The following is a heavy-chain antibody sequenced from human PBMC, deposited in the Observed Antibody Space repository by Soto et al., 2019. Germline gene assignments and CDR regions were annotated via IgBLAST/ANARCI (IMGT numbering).Heavy chain of an antibody. CDR1: GYTFTGYY. V-gene: IGHV1-2*04. Sequence: ASVKVSFKTSGYTFTGYYIHWVRQAPGQGLEWMGWINPNSGGTNYAQKFQGWVTMTRDTSISTAYMELSRLKSDDTAVYYCARGRFNFDYWGQGTLVTVSS. J-gene: IGHJ4*02. CDR3: ARGRFNFDY. CDR2: INPNSGGT.